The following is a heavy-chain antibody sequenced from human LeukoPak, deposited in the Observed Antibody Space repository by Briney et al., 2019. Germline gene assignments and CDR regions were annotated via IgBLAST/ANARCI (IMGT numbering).Heavy chain of an antibody. CDR1: GGTFSSYA. J-gene: IGHJ5*02. Sequence: SVKVSCKASGGTFSSYAISWVRQAPGQGLEWMGRIIPILGIANYAQKFQGRVTITADKSTSTAYMELSSLRSEDTAVYYCVKEPESPHNWFDPWGQGTLVTVSS. CDR2: IIPILGIA. V-gene: IGHV1-69*04. CDR3: VKEPESPHNWFDP.